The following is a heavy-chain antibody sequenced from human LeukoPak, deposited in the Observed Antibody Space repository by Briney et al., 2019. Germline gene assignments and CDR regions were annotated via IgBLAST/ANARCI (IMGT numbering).Heavy chain of an antibody. V-gene: IGHV1-2*02. D-gene: IGHD3-22*01. CDR1: GGTFSSYA. CDR2: INPNSGGT. Sequence: GASVKVSCKASGGTFSSYAISWVRRAPGQGLEWMGWINPNSGGTNYAQKFQGRVTMTRDTSISTVYMELSRLRSDDTAVYYCARVGYYESSGYYEYWGQGTLVTVSS. CDR3: ARVGYYESSGYYEY. J-gene: IGHJ4*02.